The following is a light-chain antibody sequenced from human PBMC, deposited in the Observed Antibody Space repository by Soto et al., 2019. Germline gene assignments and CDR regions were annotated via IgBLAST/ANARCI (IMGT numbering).Light chain of an antibody. Sequence: DIKMTQSPSYLADPKRERAPITCQASQNINNYLNWYQQKPGRAPKLLIYDASNLEAGVPSRFRGSGSGTDFTFTISRLQPEDIATYYCQQYENLPTFGQGTRLEIK. J-gene: IGKJ5*01. V-gene: IGKV1-33*01. CDR1: QNINNY. CDR3: QQYENLPT. CDR2: DAS.